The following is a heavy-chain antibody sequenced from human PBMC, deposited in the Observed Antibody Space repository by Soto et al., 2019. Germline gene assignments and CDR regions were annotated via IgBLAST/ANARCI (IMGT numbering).Heavy chain of an antibody. Sequence: GGSLRLSCAASGFTFSSYGMHWVRQAPGKGLEWVAVIWYDGSNKYYADSVKGRFTISRDNSKNTLYLQMNSLRAEDTAVYYCARDIMVRGVITINFDYWGQGTLVTVSS. CDR1: GFTFSSYG. CDR3: ARDIMVRGVITINFDY. D-gene: IGHD3-10*01. CDR2: IWYDGSNK. J-gene: IGHJ4*02. V-gene: IGHV3-33*01.